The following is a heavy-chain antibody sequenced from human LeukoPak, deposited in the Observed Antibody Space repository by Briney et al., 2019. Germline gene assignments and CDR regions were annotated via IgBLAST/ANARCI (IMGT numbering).Heavy chain of an antibody. D-gene: IGHD3-10*01. V-gene: IGHV1-2*02. J-gene: IGHJ4*02. CDR2: INPNSGGT. Sequence: ASVKVSCKASGYTFTSYGISWVRQAPGQGLEWMGWINPNSGGTNYAQKFQGRVTMTRDTSISTAYMELSRLRSDDTAVYYCARLFGEGGPRIDYWGQGTLVTVSS. CDR3: ARLFGEGGPRIDY. CDR1: GYTFTSYG.